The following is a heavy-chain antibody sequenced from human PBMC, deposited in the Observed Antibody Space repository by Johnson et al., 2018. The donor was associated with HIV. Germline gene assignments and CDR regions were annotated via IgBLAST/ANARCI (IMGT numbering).Heavy chain of an antibody. CDR3: ARAKVARGAEGWAFDI. J-gene: IGHJ3*02. V-gene: IGHV3-64*01. CDR1: GFTFSSYA. Sequence: VQLVESGGGLVQPGGSLRLSCAASGFTFSSYAMHWVRQAPGKGLEYVSAISSNGGSTYYANSVKGRFTISRDNSKNTLYLQMNSLRVGDTAVYYCARAKVARGAEGWAFDIWGQGTMFTVSS. CDR2: ISSNGGST. D-gene: IGHD3-10*01.